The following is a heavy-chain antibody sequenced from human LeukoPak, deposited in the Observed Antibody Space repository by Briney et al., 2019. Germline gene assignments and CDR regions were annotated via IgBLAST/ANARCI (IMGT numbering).Heavy chain of an antibody. J-gene: IGHJ4*02. V-gene: IGHV1-2*06. CDR3: ARGGVVVIGDFDY. D-gene: IGHD3-22*01. CDR1: GYTFTSYY. Sequence: ASVKVSCKASGYTFTSYYMHWVRQAPGQGLEWMGRINPNSGGTNYAQKFQGRVTMTRDTSISTAYMELSRLRSDDTAVYYCARGGVVVIGDFDYWGQGTLVTVSS. CDR2: INPNSGGT.